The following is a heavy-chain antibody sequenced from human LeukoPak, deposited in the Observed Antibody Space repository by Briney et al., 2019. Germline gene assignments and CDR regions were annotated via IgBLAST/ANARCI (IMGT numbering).Heavy chain of an antibody. V-gene: IGHV3-7*01. CDR3: AKDIGSYYDY. CDR2: IKQDGSEK. Sequence: GGSLRLSCVASGFAFSSYWMNGVPPAPGKGLEWVANIKQDGSEKYYADSVKGRFNISRDNSKNTLYLEMNSLRAEDTAVYYCAKDIGSYYDYWGQGILVTVSS. D-gene: IGHD3-10*01. CDR1: GFAFSSYW. J-gene: IGHJ4*02.